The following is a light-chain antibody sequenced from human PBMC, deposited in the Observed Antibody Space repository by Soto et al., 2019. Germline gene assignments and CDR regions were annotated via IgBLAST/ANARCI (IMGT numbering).Light chain of an antibody. CDR2: QDT. V-gene: IGLV3-1*01. CDR1: KLGEKY. J-gene: IGLJ2*01. CDR3: QAWDSSFVV. Sequence: SYELTQPPSVSVSPGQTASITCYGDKLGEKYACWYQQKPGQSPVLVIYQDTKRPSGIPERFSGSNSGNTATLTISGTQAMDEADYYCQAWDSSFVVFGGGTKLTVL.